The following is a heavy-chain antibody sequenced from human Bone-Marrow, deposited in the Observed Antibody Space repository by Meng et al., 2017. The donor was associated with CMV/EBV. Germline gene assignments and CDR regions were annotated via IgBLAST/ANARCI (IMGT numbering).Heavy chain of an antibody. D-gene: IGHD5-12*01. CDR3: ARDQSIDSGYDYYFDY. CDR2: ISYDGSNK. V-gene: IGHV3-30*04. J-gene: IGHJ4*02. Sequence: SCAASGFTFSSYAMHWVRQAPGKGLEWVAVISYDGSNKYYADSVKGRFTISRDNSKNTLYLQMNSLRAEDTAVYYCARDQSIDSGYDYYFDYWGQGTLVTVSS. CDR1: GFTFSSYA.